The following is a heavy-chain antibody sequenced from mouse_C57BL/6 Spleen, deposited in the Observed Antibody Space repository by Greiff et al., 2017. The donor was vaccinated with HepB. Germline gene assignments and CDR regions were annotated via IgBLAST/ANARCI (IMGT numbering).Heavy chain of an antibody. CDR1: GFTFSDYY. Sequence: DVHLVESEGGLVQPGSSMKLSCTASGFTFSDYYMAWVRQVPEKGLEWVANINYDGSSTYYLDSLKSRFIISRDNAKNILYLQMSSLKSEDTATYYCARSIYYYGSSPWWYFDVWGTGTTVTVSS. CDR3: ARSIYYYGSSPWWYFDV. V-gene: IGHV5-16*01. J-gene: IGHJ1*03. D-gene: IGHD1-1*01. CDR2: INYDGSST.